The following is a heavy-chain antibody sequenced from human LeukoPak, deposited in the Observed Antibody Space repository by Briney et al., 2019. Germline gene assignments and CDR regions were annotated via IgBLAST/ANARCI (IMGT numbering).Heavy chain of an antibody. D-gene: IGHD5-12*01. CDR1: GFTFSSYS. Sequence: PGGSLRLSCAASGFTFSSYSMNWVRQAPGKGLEWVSSISSSSSYIYYADSVKGRFTISRDNAKNSLYLQMNSLRAEDTALYYCAKDKSIVATNDIDYWGQGTLVTVSS. J-gene: IGHJ4*02. CDR2: ISSSSSYI. CDR3: AKDKSIVATNDIDY. V-gene: IGHV3-21*04.